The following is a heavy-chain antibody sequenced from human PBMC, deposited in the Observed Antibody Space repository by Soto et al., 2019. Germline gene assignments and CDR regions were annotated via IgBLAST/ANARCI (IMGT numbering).Heavy chain of an antibody. CDR1: GYAFTSYD. V-gene: IGHV1-8*01. CDR2: MNPNSGNT. Sequence: SVKVSCKASGYAFTSYDINWVRQATGQGLEWMGWMNPNSGNTGYAQKFQGRVTMTRNTSISTAYMELSSLRSEDTAVYYCARGTMRWRYFQHWGQGTLVTVSS. J-gene: IGHJ1*01. D-gene: IGHD1-1*01. CDR3: ARGTMRWRYFQH.